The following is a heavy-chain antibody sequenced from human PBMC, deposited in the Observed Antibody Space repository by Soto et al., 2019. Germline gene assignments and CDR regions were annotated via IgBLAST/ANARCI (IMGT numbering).Heavy chain of an antibody. J-gene: IGHJ4*02. D-gene: IGHD3-22*01. CDR3: TRLGNYEGF. CDR1: GFIFSGST. V-gene: IGHV3-73*02. Sequence: EVQLVESGGGLGQPGGSLKLSCAASGFIFSGSTMEWVRQASGKGPEWVGHIKSKANTYATAYAASVKGRFIISRDDSRSTAYLQMDSLKTDDTAVYYCTRLGNYEGFWGQGTLVTVSS. CDR2: IKSKANTYAT.